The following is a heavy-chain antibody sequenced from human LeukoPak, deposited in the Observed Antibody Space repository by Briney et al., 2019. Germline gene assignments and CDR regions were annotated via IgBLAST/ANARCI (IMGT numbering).Heavy chain of an antibody. CDR2: ISGSGGST. V-gene: IGHV3-23*01. J-gene: IGHJ6*03. D-gene: IGHD4-17*01. CDR3: AKGNYGDYSYYYYMDV. CDR1: GFTFSGYG. Sequence: GGSLRLSCAASGFTFSGYGMSWVRQAPGKGLEWVSAISGSGGSTYYADSVKGRFTISRDNSKNTLYLQMNSLRAEDTAVYYCAKGNYGDYSYYYYMDVWGKGTTVTISS.